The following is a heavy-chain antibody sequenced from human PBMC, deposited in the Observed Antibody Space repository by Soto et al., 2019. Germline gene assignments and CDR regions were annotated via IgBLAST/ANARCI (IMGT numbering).Heavy chain of an antibody. Sequence: GGSLRLSCAASGFTFSSCAMHWVRQAPGKGLEWVAVISYDGSNKYYADSVKGRFTVSRDNSKNTLYLQMNSLRAEDTAVYYCAKGRASDCPGCTQDYWGQGTLVTVSS. D-gene: IGHD2-21*02. V-gene: IGHV3-30-3*01. CDR3: AKGRASDCPGCTQDY. J-gene: IGHJ4*02. CDR1: GFTFSSCA. CDR2: ISYDGSNK.